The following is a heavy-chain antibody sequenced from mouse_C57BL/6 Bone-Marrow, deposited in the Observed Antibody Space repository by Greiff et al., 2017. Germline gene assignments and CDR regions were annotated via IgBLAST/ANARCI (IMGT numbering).Heavy chain of an antibody. V-gene: IGHV1-59*01. Sequence: QVQLQQPGAELVRPGTSVKLSCTASGYTFTSYWMHWVKQRPGQGLEWIGLIDPSDSYTNYNQKFKGKATLTVDTSSSTAYMQLSSLTSEDSAVSNYARQYDFGGQGTTLTV. CDR2: IDPSDSYT. CDR1: GYTFTSYW. D-gene: IGHD5-1*01. CDR3: ARQYDF. J-gene: IGHJ2*01.